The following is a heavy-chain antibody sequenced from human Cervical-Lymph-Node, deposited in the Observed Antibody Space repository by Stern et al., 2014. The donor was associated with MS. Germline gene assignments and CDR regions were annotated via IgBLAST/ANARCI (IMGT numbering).Heavy chain of an antibody. CDR1: GYTFTSYG. CDR2: VNAYNGNT. Sequence: DQLGESGAEVQKPGASVKVSCKASGYTFTSYGISWVRPAPGKGLEGLGWVNAYNGNTNYAQKLQGRVTMTTDTSTSTAYMELRSLRSDDTAVYYCASMADYSSGWYEYYFDYWGQGTLVTVSS. J-gene: IGHJ4*02. V-gene: IGHV1-18*04. CDR3: ASMADYSSGWYEYYFDY. D-gene: IGHD6-19*01.